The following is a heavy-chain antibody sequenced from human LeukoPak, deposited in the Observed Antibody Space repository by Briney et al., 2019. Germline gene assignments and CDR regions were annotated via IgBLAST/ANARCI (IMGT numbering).Heavy chain of an antibody. V-gene: IGHV3-23*01. Sequence: GGSLRLSFAASGFTFSSYAMSWVRQAPGKGLEWVSGIGGSGGRTYYAESVKGRFTISRDNSKNTLYLQMNSLRAEDTAVYYCAKGRSGGYVGLDWFDPWGQGTLVTVSS. CDR1: GFTFSSYA. CDR3: AKGRSGGYVGLDWFDP. CDR2: IGGSGGRT. J-gene: IGHJ5*02. D-gene: IGHD5-12*01.